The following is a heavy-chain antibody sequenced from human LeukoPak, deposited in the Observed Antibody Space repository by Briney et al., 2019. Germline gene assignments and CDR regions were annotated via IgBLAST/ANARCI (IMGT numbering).Heavy chain of an antibody. Sequence: GGSLRLSCAASGSTVSSNYMSWVRQAPGKGLEWVSVIYTGGSTSYADSVKGRFTISRDNPKNTLYLQMNSLRADDTAVYYCARALRGAVGLDYWGQGTLVTVSS. CDR1: GSTVSSNY. CDR2: IYTGGST. J-gene: IGHJ4*02. V-gene: IGHV3-53*01. CDR3: ARALRGAVGLDY. D-gene: IGHD1-26*01.